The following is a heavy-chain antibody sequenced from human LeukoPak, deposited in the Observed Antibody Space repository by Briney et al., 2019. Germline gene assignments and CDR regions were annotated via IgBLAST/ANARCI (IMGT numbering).Heavy chain of an antibody. D-gene: IGHD4-17*01. CDR1: GGTFSSYA. CDR2: IIPIRGIA. V-gene: IGHV1-69*04. Sequence: SVKVSCKASGGTFSSYAISWVRQAPGQGLEWMGRIIPIRGIANYAQKFQGRVTITADKSPSTAYMELSSLRSEDTDVYYCARDSLKIYGDYVFDYWGQGTLVTVSS. CDR3: ARDSLKIYGDYVFDY. J-gene: IGHJ4*02.